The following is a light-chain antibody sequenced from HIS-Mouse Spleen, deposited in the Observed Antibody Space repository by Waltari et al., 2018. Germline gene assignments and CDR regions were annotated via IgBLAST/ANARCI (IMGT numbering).Light chain of an antibody. CDR2: DVS. J-gene: IGLJ2*01. CDR3: CSYAGSYTGV. CDR1: SSDVGGYNY. Sequence: QSALTQPRSVSGSPGQSVTISCTGTSSDVGGYNYVSWYQQHPGKAPKLMIYDVSKRPSGVPDGFSGSKSGNTASLTISGLQAEDEADYYCCSYAGSYTGVFGGGTKLTVL. V-gene: IGLV2-11*01.